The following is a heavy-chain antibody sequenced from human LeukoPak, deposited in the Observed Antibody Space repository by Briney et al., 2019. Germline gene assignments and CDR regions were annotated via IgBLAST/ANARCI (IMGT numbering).Heavy chain of an antibody. V-gene: IGHV3-48*01. J-gene: IGHJ4*02. D-gene: IGHD1-26*01. CDR3: ARVRVGSYFDY. CDR2: ISSSGTTI. CDR1: GFTFSSYS. Sequence: GGSLRLSCAASGFTFSSYSMNWVRQAPGKGLEWVSYISSSGTTIYYADSVKGRFSISRDNAKNSLYLQMNSLRAGDTAVYYCARVRVGSYFDYWGQGTLVTVSS.